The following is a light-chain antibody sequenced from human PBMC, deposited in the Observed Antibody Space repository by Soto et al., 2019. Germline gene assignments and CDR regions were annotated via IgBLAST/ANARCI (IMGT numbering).Light chain of an antibody. J-gene: IGLJ3*02. Sequence: QSALTQPASVSGSPGQSITISCTGTANDIGNYNYVSWYQQHPGKAPKLMIYGVSNRPSGVSNRFSGSKSGNAASLTISGLQSEVEADYYCSSYTSYTTLWVFGAGTKLTVL. CDR2: GVS. V-gene: IGLV2-14*01. CDR3: SSYTSYTTLWV. CDR1: ANDIGNYNY.